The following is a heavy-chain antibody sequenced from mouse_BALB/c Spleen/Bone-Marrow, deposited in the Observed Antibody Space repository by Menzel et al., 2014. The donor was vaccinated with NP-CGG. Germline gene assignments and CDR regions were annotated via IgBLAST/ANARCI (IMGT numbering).Heavy chain of an antibody. V-gene: IGHV14-3*02. J-gene: IGHJ1*01. CDR3: ACYRYAWYIDV. D-gene: IGHD2-14*01. CDR1: VFHIKDTY. Sequence: DVKLQESGAELVKPGASVKLSCTASVFHIKDTYMHWVKQRPEQGLEWIGRIDPANGNTKYDPKFQGKATITADTSSNTAYLQLSSLTSEDTAVDCCACYRYAWYIDVWGAGTTVTVSS. CDR2: IDPANGNT.